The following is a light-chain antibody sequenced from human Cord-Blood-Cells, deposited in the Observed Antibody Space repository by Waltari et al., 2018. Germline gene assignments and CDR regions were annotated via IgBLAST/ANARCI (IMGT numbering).Light chain of an antibody. J-gene: IGKJ2*01. V-gene: IGKV1-39*01. CDR3: QQSYSTLPYT. CDR1: QSISSY. CDR2: AAS. Sequence: DIQMTQSPSSLSASVGDRVHITCRASQSISSYLNWYQQKPGKAPKLLIYAASSLQSGVPSRFSGSGSGTDFTLTISSLQPEDFATYYCQQSYSTLPYTFGQGTKLEIK.